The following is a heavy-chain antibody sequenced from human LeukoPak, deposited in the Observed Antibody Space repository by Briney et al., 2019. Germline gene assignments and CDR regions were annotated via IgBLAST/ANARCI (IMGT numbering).Heavy chain of an antibody. CDR2: IYNSGNT. J-gene: IGHJ4*02. CDR3: ARGEVNSSSWSGEKD. Sequence: ASETLSLTCTVSGGSISSGSYYWSWIRQPAGKGLEWIGRIYNSGNTDYNPSLKSRVTISVDTSKNQFSLKLSSVTAADTAVCYCARGEVNSSSWSGEKDWGQGTLVTVSS. D-gene: IGHD6-13*01. CDR1: GGSISSGSYY. V-gene: IGHV4-61*02.